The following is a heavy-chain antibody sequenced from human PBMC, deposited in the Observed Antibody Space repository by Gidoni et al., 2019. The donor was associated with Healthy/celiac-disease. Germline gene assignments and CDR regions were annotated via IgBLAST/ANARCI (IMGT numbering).Heavy chain of an antibody. Sequence: QVQLVESGGGVVQPGRSLRLSCAASGFTFSSYGMHWVRQAPGKGLEWLAVIGYDGSNKYYADSVKGRFTISRDNSKNTLYLQMNGLRAEDTAVYYCARGVSGWAFDYWGQGTLVTVSS. V-gene: IGHV3-33*01. D-gene: IGHD6-19*01. CDR3: ARGVSGWAFDY. CDR1: GFTFSSYG. J-gene: IGHJ4*02. CDR2: IGYDGSNK.